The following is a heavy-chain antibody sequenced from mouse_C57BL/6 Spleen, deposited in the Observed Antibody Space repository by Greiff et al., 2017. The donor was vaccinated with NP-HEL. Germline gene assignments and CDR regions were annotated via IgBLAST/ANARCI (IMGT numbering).Heavy chain of an antibody. J-gene: IGHJ3*01. CDR2: INPNNGGT. D-gene: IGHD2-3*01. CDR3: ARDGYYLAWFAY. V-gene: IGHV1-22*01. Sequence: EVKLQESGPELVKPGASVKMSCKASGYTFTDYNMHWVKQSHGKSLEWIGYINPNNGGTSYNQKFKGKATLAVNKSSSTAYMELRSLTSEVSAVYYCARDGYYLAWFAYWGQGTLVTVSA. CDR1: GYTFTDYN.